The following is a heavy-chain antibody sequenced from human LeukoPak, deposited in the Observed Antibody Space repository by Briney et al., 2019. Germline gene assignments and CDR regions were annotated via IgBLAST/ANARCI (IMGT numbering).Heavy chain of an antibody. CDR2: IYRTGST. J-gene: IGHJ3*02. CDR1: GYSISNGYY. CDR3: ARTPTYYYDSSGYYVAGVNAFDI. V-gene: IGHV4-38-2*02. Sequence: PSETLSLTCTVSGYSISNGYYWGWVRQPPGKGLEWLGSIYRTGSTYYTPSLKSRVTISVDTSKNQFSLKLSSVTAADTAVYYCARTPTYYYDSSGYYVAGVNAFDIWGQGTMVTVSS. D-gene: IGHD3-22*01.